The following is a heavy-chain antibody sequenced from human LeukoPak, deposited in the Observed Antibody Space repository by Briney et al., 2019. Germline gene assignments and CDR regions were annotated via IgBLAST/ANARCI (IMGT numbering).Heavy chain of an antibody. CDR2: IYHSGST. CDR3: ARDRYGDPFDY. J-gene: IGHJ4*02. V-gene: IGHV4-38-2*02. Sequence: PSETLSLTCTVSGYSISSGYYWGWIRQPPGKGLEWVGSIYHSGSTYYNPSLKSRVTISVDTSKNQFSLKLSSVTAADTAVYYCARDRYGDPFDYWGQGTLVTVSS. D-gene: IGHD4-17*01. CDR1: GYSISSGYY.